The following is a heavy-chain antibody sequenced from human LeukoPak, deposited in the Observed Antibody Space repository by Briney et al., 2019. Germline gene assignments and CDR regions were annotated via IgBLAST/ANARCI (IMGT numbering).Heavy chain of an antibody. Sequence: GASVKVSCKASGYTFTSYGISWVRQAPGQGLEWMGWISAYNGNTSYAQKLQGRVTMTADTSTSTAYMELRSLRSDDTAVYYCARDPVSVAGTFPGVDYWGQGTLVTVSS. D-gene: IGHD6-19*01. CDR1: GYTFTSYG. J-gene: IGHJ4*02. V-gene: IGHV1-18*01. CDR2: ISAYNGNT. CDR3: ARDPVSVAGTFPGVDY.